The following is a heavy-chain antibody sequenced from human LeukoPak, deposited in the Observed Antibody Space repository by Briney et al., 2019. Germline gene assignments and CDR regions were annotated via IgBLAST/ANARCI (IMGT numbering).Heavy chain of an antibody. Sequence: TSETLSLTCTVSDRPIKSNYWWTWVRQPPGKGLGWIGETWHSGSSTNYNPSLKSRVSISVDKPKSQFSLKLTSVTAADPAIYYCARGNEYTWWQWSQGALVTVSS. CDR3: ARGNEYTWWQ. CDR2: TWHSGSST. CDR1: DRPIKSNYW. D-gene: IGHD2-15*01. V-gene: IGHV4-4*02. J-gene: IGHJ4*02.